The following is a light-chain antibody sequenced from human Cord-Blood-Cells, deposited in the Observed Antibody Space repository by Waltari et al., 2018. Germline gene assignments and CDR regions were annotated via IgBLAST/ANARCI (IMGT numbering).Light chain of an antibody. CDR2: AAS. J-gene: IGKJ2*01. CDR1: QSISSY. Sequence: DIQMTQSPSSLSASVGDRVTITCRASQSISSYLNWYQQKPGKAPKLLIYAASSVQSGVPSRFSGSGSGTDFTLNISSLQPEDFATYYCQQSDSTPYTFGQGTKLEIK. V-gene: IGKV1-39*01. CDR3: QQSDSTPYT.